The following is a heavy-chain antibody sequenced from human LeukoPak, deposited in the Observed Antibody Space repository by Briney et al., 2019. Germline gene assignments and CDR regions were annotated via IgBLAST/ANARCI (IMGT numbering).Heavy chain of an antibody. V-gene: IGHV3-23*01. Sequence: GGSLRLSCAASGFTFNNYAMNWVRQAPGKGLEWVSSISGGGETTYYADSAKGRFTISRDNPQNTLYLQMNSLRAEDTAVYYCARDYADYVGYFFFDYWGQGTLVTVSS. CDR3: ARDYADYVGYFFFDY. J-gene: IGHJ4*02. CDR2: ISGGGETT. D-gene: IGHD4-17*01. CDR1: GFTFNNYA.